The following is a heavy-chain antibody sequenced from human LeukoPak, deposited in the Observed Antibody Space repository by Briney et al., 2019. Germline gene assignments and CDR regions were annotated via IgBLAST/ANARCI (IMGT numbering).Heavy chain of an antibody. CDR3: AGDFWSGYYFRD. CDR1: GGSISTSNYY. Sequence: SETLSLTCTVSGGSISTSNYYWGWIRQPPGKGLEWIGRIYGSGTTTYNPSLKSRVSMSIDTSKNQFSLKLSSVTAADTAVYYCAGDFWSGYYFRDWGQGTLVTVSS. V-gene: IGHV4-61*05. CDR2: IYGSGTT. J-gene: IGHJ4*02. D-gene: IGHD3-3*01.